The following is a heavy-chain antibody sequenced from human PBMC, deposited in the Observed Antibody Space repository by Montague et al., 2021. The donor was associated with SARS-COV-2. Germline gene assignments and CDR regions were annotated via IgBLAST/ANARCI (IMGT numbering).Heavy chain of an antibody. CDR1: GFTFTNYT. Sequence: LSLSLSASGFTFTNYTMNWVRQAPGKGLEWVSSIASGSRNTFYADSVKGRFTISRDNSKDSLYLQMYSLRPEDTAIYYCAKDAFSVAGRYFDYWGQGTLVTVSS. J-gene: IGHJ4*02. CDR3: AKDAFSVAGRYFDY. CDR2: IASGSRNT. V-gene: IGHV3-23*03. D-gene: IGHD6-19*01.